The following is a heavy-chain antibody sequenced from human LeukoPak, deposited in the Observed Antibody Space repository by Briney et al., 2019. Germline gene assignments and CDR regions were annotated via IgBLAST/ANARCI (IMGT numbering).Heavy chain of an antibody. V-gene: IGHV3-43*02. D-gene: IGHD4-17*01. CDR3: VKDRIEWADDGDFHV. CDR1: GFSFDDYA. CDR2: ISGDGTRT. J-gene: IGHJ6*02. Sequence: GGSLRLSCAASGFSFDDYAMHWVRQVPGKGLEWVSLISGDGTRTYYADSVKGRFTISRDNTKNSLYVQMNSLRNEDTAFYYCVKDRIEWADDGDFHVWGQGTTVTVSS.